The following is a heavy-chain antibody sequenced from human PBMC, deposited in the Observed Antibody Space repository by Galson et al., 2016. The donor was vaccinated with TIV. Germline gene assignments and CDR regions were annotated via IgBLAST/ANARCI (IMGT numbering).Heavy chain of an antibody. V-gene: IGHV2-5*01. CDR1: GFSITTSGVT. CDR3: AHGPNHILTGYYYFDY. J-gene: IGHJ4*02. CDR2: IYWNDDK. Sequence: PALVKPTQTLRLTCTFSGFSITTSGVTVGWIRQPPGKALEWLAVIYWNDDKRYRPSLKSRLTITKETSKNQVVLMLSNIDPVDTVTYYCAHGPNHILTGYYYFDYWGQGALVTVSS. D-gene: IGHD3-9*01.